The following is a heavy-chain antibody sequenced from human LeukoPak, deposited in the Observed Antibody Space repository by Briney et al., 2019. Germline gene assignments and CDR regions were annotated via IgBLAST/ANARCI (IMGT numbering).Heavy chain of an antibody. CDR2: ISSSSGYI. CDR3: ARGSSSWHANWYFDL. Sequence: GGSLRLSCVASGFTFSSYDMNWVRQAPGRGLEWVSSISSSSGYIHYADSVKGRFTISRDNAKNSAYLQMDSLRAEDTAVYYCARGSSSWHANWYFDLWGRGTLVTVSS. J-gene: IGHJ2*01. V-gene: IGHV3-21*01. CDR1: GFTFSSYD. D-gene: IGHD6-13*01.